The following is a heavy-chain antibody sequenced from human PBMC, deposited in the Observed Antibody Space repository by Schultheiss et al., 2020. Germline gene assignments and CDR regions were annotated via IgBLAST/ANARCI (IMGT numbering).Heavy chain of an antibody. Sequence: WGSLRLSCAASGFTFSDYYMSWIRQTPGKGLEWISYIRGTDTTTYYADSVRGRFTISRDNAKNSLYLQMNSLRAEDTAVYYCARVRSSGYYTSDYWGQGTLVTVAS. J-gene: IGHJ4*02. D-gene: IGHD3-22*01. CDR2: IRGTDTTT. CDR1: GFTFSDYY. V-gene: IGHV3-11*04. CDR3: ARVRSSGYYTSDY.